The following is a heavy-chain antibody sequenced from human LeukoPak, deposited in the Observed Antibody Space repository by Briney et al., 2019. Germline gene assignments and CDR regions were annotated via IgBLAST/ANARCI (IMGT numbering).Heavy chain of an antibody. Sequence: GGSLRLSCAASGFTVSSNYMSWVRQAPGKGLEWVSVIYSGGSTYYADSVKGRFTLSRDSSKNTLYLQMNSLRAEDTAVYYCARDRDSSGYYYVWGQGTLVTVSS. CDR1: GFTVSSNY. CDR3: ARDRDSSGYYYV. CDR2: IYSGGST. D-gene: IGHD3-22*01. V-gene: IGHV3-53*01. J-gene: IGHJ4*02.